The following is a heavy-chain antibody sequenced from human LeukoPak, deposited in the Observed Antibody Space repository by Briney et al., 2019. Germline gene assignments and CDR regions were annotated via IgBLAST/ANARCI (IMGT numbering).Heavy chain of an antibody. CDR1: GGTSNTYT. CDR3: ARVDRSYFYLDV. V-gene: IGHV1-69*05. J-gene: IGHJ6*03. CDR2: IIPLFRTP. Sequence: SVKVSCKASGGTSNTYTITWVRQAPGLGLEWMGGIIPLFRTPNYAQKFQGRVTITTDESTSTAYMELSSLKSEDTAIYYCARVDRSYFYLDVWGKGTTVTVSS.